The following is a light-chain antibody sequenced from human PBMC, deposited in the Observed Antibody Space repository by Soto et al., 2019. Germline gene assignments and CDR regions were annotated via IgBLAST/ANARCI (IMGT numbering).Light chain of an antibody. J-gene: IGKJ1*01. Sequence: DIQVTQSPSTLSASVGDRVTITCRASQGVSTWLAWYQQRPSQAPKLLVYEASKLQSGVPSRFSASGSVRDFTLTISSLQPEDSATYYCQQYYDFRPFGQVTKVDI. CDR1: QGVSTW. CDR2: EAS. V-gene: IGKV1-5*03. CDR3: QQYYDFRP.